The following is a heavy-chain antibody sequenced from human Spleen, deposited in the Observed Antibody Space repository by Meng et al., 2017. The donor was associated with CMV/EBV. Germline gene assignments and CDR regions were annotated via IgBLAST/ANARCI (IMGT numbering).Heavy chain of an antibody. CDR1: GDSVSSNSAA. Sequence: GDSVSSNSAAWNWIRQSPSRGLEWLGRTYYRSKWYSDYGVSVKSRITINSDTSKNQFSLHLNSVTPEDTAVYYCARALGAGKGWLDPWGQGTLVTVSS. V-gene: IGHV6-1*01. CDR2: TYYRSKWYS. CDR3: ARALGAGKGWLDP. J-gene: IGHJ5*02. D-gene: IGHD4/OR15-4a*01.